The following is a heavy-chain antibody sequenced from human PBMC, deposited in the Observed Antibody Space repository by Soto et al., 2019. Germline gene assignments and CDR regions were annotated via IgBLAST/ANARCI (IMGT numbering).Heavy chain of an antibody. CDR3: ARSFYDFWSGTFDY. Sequence: SETLSLTCTVSGGSISSGGYYWSWIRQHPGKGLEWIGYIYYSGSTYYNPSLKSRVTISVDTSKNQFSLKLSSVTAADTAVYYCARSFYDFWSGTFDYWGQGTLVTVSS. V-gene: IGHV4-31*03. J-gene: IGHJ4*02. CDR1: GGSISSGGYY. CDR2: IYYSGST. D-gene: IGHD3-3*01.